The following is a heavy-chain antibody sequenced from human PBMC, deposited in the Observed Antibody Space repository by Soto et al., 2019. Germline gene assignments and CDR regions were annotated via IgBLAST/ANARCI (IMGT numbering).Heavy chain of an antibody. CDR1: GFIFSKCG. CDR2: ISYDGGNK. CDR3: VKDLDSGLAAGGTLQF. J-gene: IGHJ4*02. V-gene: IGHV3-30*18. D-gene: IGHD6-13*01. Sequence: QVQLVESGGGVVQPGRPLRLSCIASGFIFSKCGVHWVRQAPGKGLEWVAIISYDGGNKYYADAVKGRFTISRDNSKDTLYLQMNSLRAEDTAVYYCVKDLDSGLAAGGTLQFWGQGTLITVS.